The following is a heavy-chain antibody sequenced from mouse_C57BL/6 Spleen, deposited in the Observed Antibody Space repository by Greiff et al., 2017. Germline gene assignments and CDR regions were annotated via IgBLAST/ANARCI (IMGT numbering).Heavy chain of an antibody. V-gene: IGHV1-50*01. CDR2: IDPSDSYT. D-gene: IGHD2-4*01. Sequence: VQLQQPGAELVKPGASVKLSCKASGYTFTSYWMQWVKQRPGQDLEWIGEIDPSDSYTNYNQKFKGKATLTVDTSSSTAYMQLSSLTSEDSAVYYCARDHDGDYWGQGTTLTVSS. CDR3: ARDHDGDY. J-gene: IGHJ2*01. CDR1: GYTFTSYW.